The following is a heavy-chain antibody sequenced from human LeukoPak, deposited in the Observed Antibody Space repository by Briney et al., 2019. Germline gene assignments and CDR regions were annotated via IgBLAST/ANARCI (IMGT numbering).Heavy chain of an antibody. V-gene: IGHV3-30*03. J-gene: IGHJ4*02. CDR3: ARAAYDSGSYIVHHDY. CDR2: ISYDGSNK. CDR1: GFTFSSYG. Sequence: GRSLRLSCAASGFTFSSYGMHWVRQAPGKGLEWVAVISYDGSNKYYAHSVKGRFTISRDNSKNTLYLQMNSLRAEDTAVYYCARAAYDSGSYIVHHDYWGQGTLVTVSS. D-gene: IGHD3-22*01.